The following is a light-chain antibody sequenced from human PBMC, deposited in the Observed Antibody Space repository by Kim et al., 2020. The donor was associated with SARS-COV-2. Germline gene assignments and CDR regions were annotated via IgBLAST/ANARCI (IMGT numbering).Light chain of an antibody. J-gene: IGKJ2*01. V-gene: IGKV1-16*01. CDR3: QQYNSFPYT. CDR2: AAS. CDR1: QDIGNS. Sequence: SASVGDRVTITCRASQDIGNSLDWFQRKPGKAPKSLIHAASSLQSGVPLRFSGSGSGTDFNLTISNLQPEDFTSYYCQQYNSFPYTFGQGTKLEI.